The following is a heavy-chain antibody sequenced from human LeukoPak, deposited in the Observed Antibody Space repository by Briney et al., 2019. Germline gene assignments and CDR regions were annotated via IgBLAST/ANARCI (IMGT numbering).Heavy chain of an antibody. CDR1: GFTFSSYS. CDR3: ARIYRYCSSTSCYVSNYYYMDV. V-gene: IGHV3-21*01. Sequence: GGSLRLSCAASGFTFSSYSMNWVRQAPGKELEWVSSISSSSSYIYYADSVKGRFTISRDNAKNSLYLQMNSLRAEDTAVYYCARIYRYCSSTSCYVSNYYYMDVWGKGTTVTVSS. J-gene: IGHJ6*03. D-gene: IGHD2-2*01. CDR2: ISSSSSYI.